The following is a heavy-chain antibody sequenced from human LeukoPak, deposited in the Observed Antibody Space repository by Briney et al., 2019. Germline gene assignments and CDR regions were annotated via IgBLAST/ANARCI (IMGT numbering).Heavy chain of an antibody. J-gene: IGHJ4*02. CDR1: GGSISSYY. CDR3: ARSGWELNPVDY. D-gene: IGHD1-26*01. Sequence: SETLSPSCTVSGGSISSYYWSWIRQPPGKGLEWIGYIYYSGSTNYNPSLKSRVTISVDTSKNQFSLKLSSVTAADTAVYYCARSGWELNPVDYWGQGTLVTVSS. V-gene: IGHV4-59*08. CDR2: IYYSGST.